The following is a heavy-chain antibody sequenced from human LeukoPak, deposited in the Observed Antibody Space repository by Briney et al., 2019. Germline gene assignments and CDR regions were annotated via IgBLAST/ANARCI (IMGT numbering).Heavy chain of an antibody. CDR1: EFTFSNYA. CDR2: ISYDGNTI. D-gene: IGHD3-3*01. CDR3: ARSFGVVTEGDY. Sequence: GGSLRLSCAASEFTFSNYALHWVRQAPGKGLQWVAVISYDGNTIHYADSVKGRFIISRDTSKNTLYLQMNSLRAEDTAVYYCARSFGVVTEGDYWGQGTLVTVSS. J-gene: IGHJ4*02. V-gene: IGHV3-30-3*01.